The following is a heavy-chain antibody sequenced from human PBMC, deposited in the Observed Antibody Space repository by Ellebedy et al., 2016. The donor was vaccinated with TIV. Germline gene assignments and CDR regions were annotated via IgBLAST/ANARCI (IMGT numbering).Heavy chain of an antibody. CDR2: INSKTDGGAA. CDR1: GFTFSNAW. J-gene: IGHJ4*02. V-gene: IGHV3-15*01. D-gene: IGHD5-18*01. Sequence: PGGSLRLSCAASGFTFSNAWMNWVRQAPGKGLEWVGRINSKTDGGAADYAAPVKGRFTISRDDSKNTLYLQMNSLKTEDTAVYFCTTVYRYNYDSVWGQGTLVTVSS. CDR3: TTVYRYNYDSV.